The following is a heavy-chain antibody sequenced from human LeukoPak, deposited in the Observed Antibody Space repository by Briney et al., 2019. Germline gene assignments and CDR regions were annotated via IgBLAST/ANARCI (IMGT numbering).Heavy chain of an antibody. Sequence: GGSLRLSCAASGFAFSYYTINWVRQAPGKGLEWVSSISGSSSPISNADSVMGRFTISRDNSKNSLYLQMNSLRAEDTAVYYCAVSGVSTIAFDYWGQGTLVTVSS. CDR2: ISGSSSPI. CDR1: GFAFSYYT. J-gene: IGHJ4*02. CDR3: AVSGVSTIAFDY. D-gene: IGHD3-3*01. V-gene: IGHV3-21*01.